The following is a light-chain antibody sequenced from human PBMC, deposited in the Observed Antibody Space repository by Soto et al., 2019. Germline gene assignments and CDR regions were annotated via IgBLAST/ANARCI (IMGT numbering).Light chain of an antibody. CDR3: SSYTSSSSYV. Sequence: QSALXQPASVSGSPGQSIAISCTGTSSDVGAYNSVSWYQQYPGKAPKLMIHDVSNRPSGVSDRFSGSKSGSTASLTISGLQAEDEADYYCSSYTSSSSYVFGSGTKVTV. CDR1: SSDVGAYNS. CDR2: DVS. J-gene: IGLJ1*01. V-gene: IGLV2-14*01.